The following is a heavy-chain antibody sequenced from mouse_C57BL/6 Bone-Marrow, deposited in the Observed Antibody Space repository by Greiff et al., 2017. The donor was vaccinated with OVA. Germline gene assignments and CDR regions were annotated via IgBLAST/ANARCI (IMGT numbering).Heavy chain of an antibody. V-gene: IGHV5-4*03. CDR1: GFTFSSYA. Sequence: EVKVVESGGGLVKPGGSLKLSCAASGFTFSSYAMSWVRQTPEKRLEWVATISDGGSYTYYPDNVKGRFTISRYNSKNNLYLQMSHLKSEDTAMYYCASPLWSFAYWGQGTLVTVSA. CDR3: ASPLWSFAY. D-gene: IGHD1-1*02. J-gene: IGHJ3*01. CDR2: ISDGGSYT.